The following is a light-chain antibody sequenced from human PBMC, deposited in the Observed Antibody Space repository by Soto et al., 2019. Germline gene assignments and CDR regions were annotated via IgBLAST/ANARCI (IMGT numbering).Light chain of an antibody. Sequence: DFQMTQSPSSLSASVGDRVTITCRASQGISNYLAWYQQKPGKVPKLLIYAASTLQSGVPSRFSGSGSGTDFTLTISSLQPEDVATYYCQKYNSFWTFGQGTKVEIK. CDR1: QGISNY. V-gene: IGKV1-27*01. J-gene: IGKJ1*01. CDR2: AAS. CDR3: QKYNSFWT.